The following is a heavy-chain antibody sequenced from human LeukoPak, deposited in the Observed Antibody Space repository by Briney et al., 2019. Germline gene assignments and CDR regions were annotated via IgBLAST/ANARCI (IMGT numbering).Heavy chain of an antibody. CDR3: ARGIVGATAPDY. V-gene: IGHV4-4*07. Sequence: PSEALSLTCTVSGGSTSSYKWSWIRQPAGKGLEWIGRIYSSGSTNYTPSLKSRVTMSVDTSKNQFSLKLSSVTAADTAVYYCARGIVGATAPDYWGQGALVIVSS. J-gene: IGHJ4*02. D-gene: IGHD1-26*01. CDR1: GGSTSSYK. CDR2: IYSSGST.